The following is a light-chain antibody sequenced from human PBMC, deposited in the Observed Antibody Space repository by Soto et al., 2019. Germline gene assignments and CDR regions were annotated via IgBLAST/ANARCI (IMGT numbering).Light chain of an antibody. CDR2: DAS. CDR3: QQRSDWPST. J-gene: IGKJ4*01. Sequence: EIVLTQSPATLSLSPGDRATLSCRASQSVGSYFGWYQQRPGQAPRLLIYDASNRATGIPARFSGSGSGTDFTLTISSLEPEDFAVYYCQQRSDWPSTCGGGPKVEIK. V-gene: IGKV3-11*01. CDR1: QSVGSY.